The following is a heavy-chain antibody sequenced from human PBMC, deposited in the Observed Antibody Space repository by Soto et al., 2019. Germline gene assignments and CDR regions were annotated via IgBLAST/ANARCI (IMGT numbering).Heavy chain of an antibody. CDR2: IYYSGST. V-gene: IGHV4-61*01. CDR3: ARDLVHAGSYLDY. Sequence: PSETLSLTCTVSGGSVSSGSYYWSWIRQPPGKGLEWIGYIYYSGSTNYNPPLKSRVTISVDTSKNQLSLKLSSVTAADTAVYYCARDLVHAGSYLDYWGQGTLVPVSS. CDR1: GGSVSSGSYY. J-gene: IGHJ4*02. D-gene: IGHD3-10*01.